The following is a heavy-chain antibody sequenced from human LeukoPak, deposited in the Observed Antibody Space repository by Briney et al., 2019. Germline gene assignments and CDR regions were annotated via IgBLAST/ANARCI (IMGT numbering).Heavy chain of an antibody. D-gene: IGHD6-19*01. V-gene: IGHV3-21*01. CDR1: GFTFSSYS. CDR3: ARERGRPGGWPDY. J-gene: IGHJ4*02. Sequence: GGSLRLSRAPSGFTFSSYSMNWVGQAPGKGLEGVSSISSSSSYIYYADSVKGRFTISRDNAKNSLYMQMNSLRAEDTAVYYCARERGRPGGWPDYWGQGNLVTVSS. CDR2: ISSSSSYI.